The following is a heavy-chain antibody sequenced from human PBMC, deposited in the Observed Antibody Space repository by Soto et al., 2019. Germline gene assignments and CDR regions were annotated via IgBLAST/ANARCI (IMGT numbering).Heavy chain of an antibody. J-gene: IGHJ6*03. V-gene: IGHV3-30*18. CDR3: AKDERGGTIFGYYYYMDV. D-gene: IGHD3-3*01. CDR1: GFTFSSYG. CDR2: ISYDGSNK. Sequence: GGSLRLSCAASGFTFSSYGMHWVRQAPGKGLEWVAVISYDGSNKYYVDSVKGRFTISRDNSKNTLYLQMNSLRAEDTAVYYCAKDERGGTIFGYYYYMDVWGKGTTVTVSS.